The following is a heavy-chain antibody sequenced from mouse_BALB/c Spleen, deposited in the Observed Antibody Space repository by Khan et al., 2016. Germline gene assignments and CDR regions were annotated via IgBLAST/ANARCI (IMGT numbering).Heavy chain of an antibody. CDR2: ISYSGST. CDR1: GFSITSDYA. V-gene: IGHV3-2*02. Sequence: VQLKESGPGLVKPSQSLSLTCTVTGFSITSDYAWNWIRQFPGNKLEWMGYISYSGSTSYNPSLKSRISITRDTSKNQFFLQLNSVTTEDTATXNCARDTTVVAKDYFDYWGQGTTLTVSS. CDR3: ARDTTVVAKDYFDY. J-gene: IGHJ2*01. D-gene: IGHD1-1*01.